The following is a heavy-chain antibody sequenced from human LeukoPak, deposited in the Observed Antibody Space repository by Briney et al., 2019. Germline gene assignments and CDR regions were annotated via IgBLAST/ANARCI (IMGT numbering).Heavy chain of an antibody. CDR2: INPNSGGT. J-gene: IGHJ5*02. D-gene: IGHD3-3*01. V-gene: IGHV1-2*02. CDR1: GYTFTGYY. Sequence: ASVKVSCKASGYTFTGYYMHWVRQAPGQGLEWMGWINPNSGGTNYAQKFQGRVTMTRDTSISTAYMELSRLRSDDTAVYYCARDIGDFWSGHRGFDPWGQGTLVTVSS. CDR3: ARDIGDFWSGHRGFDP.